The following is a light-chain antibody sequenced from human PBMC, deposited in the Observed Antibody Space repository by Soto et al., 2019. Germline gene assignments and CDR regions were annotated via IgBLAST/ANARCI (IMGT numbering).Light chain of an antibody. CDR3: QQSYTAPFT. CDR1: QTINFY. Sequence: DIQMTQSPSSLSASVGDRVTITCRASQTINFYLNWYHQRPGNAPKLLVYGASRLQSGVPSRFSGSGSGTDFTLTSSSLQPEDFATYYCQQSYTAPFTFGGGTKVDI. V-gene: IGKV1-39*01. J-gene: IGKJ4*01. CDR2: GAS.